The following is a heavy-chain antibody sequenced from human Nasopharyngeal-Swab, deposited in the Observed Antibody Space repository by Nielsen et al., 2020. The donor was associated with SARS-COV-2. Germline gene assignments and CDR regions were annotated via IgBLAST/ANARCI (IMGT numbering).Heavy chain of an antibody. V-gene: IGHV3-23*01. CDR1: GFTFSRYA. D-gene: IGHD3-16*02. CDR2: IGGSGGTT. CDR3: AKAWGSYRNYFDY. Sequence: GSLRLSCAASGFTFSRYAMNWVRQAPGKGLEWVSVIGGSGGTTSYADSVKGRFTISRDNSKNTVDLQMNSLRAEDTAVYYCAKAWGSYRNYFDYWGQGTLVTVSS. J-gene: IGHJ4*02.